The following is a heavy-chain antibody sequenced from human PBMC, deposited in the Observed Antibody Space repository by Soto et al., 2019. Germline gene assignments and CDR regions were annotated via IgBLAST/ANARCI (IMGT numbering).Heavy chain of an antibody. CDR2: ISYDGINK. V-gene: IGHV3-30*18. CDR3: GKDGVSCWSDYFFDY. D-gene: IGHD6-19*01. CDR1: GFTFSSYA. J-gene: IGHJ4*02. Sequence: QVHLVESGGGVVQPGRSLRLSCAASGFTFSSYAMHWVRRTPGKGLECVALISYDGINKYYADSVKGRFTVSRDNSKSTLYLQMNSLSAEDTAVYYCGKDGVSCWSDYFFDYWGQGTLVTVSS.